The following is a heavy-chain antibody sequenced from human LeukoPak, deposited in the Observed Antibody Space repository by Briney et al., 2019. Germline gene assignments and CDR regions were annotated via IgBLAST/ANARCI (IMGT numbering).Heavy chain of an antibody. CDR1: GYTFTSYY. V-gene: IGHV1-46*01. J-gene: IGHJ6*02. CDR3: ARDIWQLVLYYGMDV. Sequence: ASVKVSCKASGYTFTSYYMHWVRQAPGQGLEWMGKINPSGGSTSYAQKFQGGVTMTRDTSTSTVYMELSSLRSEDTAVYYCARDIWQLVLYYGMDVWGQGTTVTVSS. CDR2: INPSGGST. D-gene: IGHD6-13*01.